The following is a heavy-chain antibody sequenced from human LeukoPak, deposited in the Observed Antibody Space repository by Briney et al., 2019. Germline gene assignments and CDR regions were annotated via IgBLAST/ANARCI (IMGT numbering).Heavy chain of an antibody. CDR1: GGSISSSSYY. CDR3: ARIISDTSGYYGGIDY. Sequence: SETLSLTCTVSGGSISSSSYYWGWIRQPPGKGLEWIGSIYYSGRTYYNPSLKSRITISVDTSKNQFSLKLSSVTAADTAVYYCARIISDTSGYYGGIDYWGQGTLVTVSS. J-gene: IGHJ4*02. D-gene: IGHD3-22*01. V-gene: IGHV4-39*01. CDR2: IYYSGRT.